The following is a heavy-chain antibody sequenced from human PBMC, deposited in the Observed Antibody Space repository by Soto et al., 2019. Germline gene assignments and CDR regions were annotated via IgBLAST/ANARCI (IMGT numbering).Heavy chain of an antibody. D-gene: IGHD5-18*01. Sequence: SVKVSCKASGGTFSSYAISWVRQAPGQGLEWMGGIIPIFGTANYAQKFQGRVTITADESTSTAYMELSSLRSEDTAVYYCARDLGTAMVTSSWFDPWGQGTLVTVSS. CDR1: GGTFSSYA. CDR3: ARDLGTAMVTSSWFDP. CDR2: IIPIFGTA. J-gene: IGHJ5*02. V-gene: IGHV1-69*13.